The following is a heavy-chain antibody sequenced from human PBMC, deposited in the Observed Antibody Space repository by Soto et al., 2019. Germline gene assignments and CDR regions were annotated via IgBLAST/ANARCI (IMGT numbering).Heavy chain of an antibody. CDR3: ARGVTVGRGPIIIVYYFAY. Sequence: PWETLSLTCAVSGGSISSDYWWIWVRQAPGKGLEWIGEIYHTGGTNSNPSLESRVTISVDKSKNQFSLKLNSLTAADTAVYYCARGVTVGRGPIIIVYYFAYWGQGTLVTVSS. CDR1: GGSISSDYW. D-gene: IGHD3-10*01. V-gene: IGHV4-4*02. J-gene: IGHJ4*02. CDR2: IYHTGGT.